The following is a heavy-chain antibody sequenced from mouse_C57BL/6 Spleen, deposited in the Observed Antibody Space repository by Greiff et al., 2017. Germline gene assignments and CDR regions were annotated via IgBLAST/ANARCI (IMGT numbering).Heavy chain of an antibody. CDR1: GFTFSDYG. Sequence: EVMLVESGGGLVKPGGSLKLSCAASGFTFSDYGMHWVRQAPEKGLEWVAYISSGSSTIYYADTVKGRFTISSDNAKNTLFLQMTSLRSEDTAMYYCARSSTVVDYYAMDYWGQGTSVTVSS. D-gene: IGHD1-1*01. J-gene: IGHJ4*01. CDR2: ISSGSSTI. CDR3: ARSSTVVDYYAMDY. V-gene: IGHV5-17*01.